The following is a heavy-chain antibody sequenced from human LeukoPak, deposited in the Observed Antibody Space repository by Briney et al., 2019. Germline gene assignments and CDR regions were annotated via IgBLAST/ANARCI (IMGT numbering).Heavy chain of an antibody. D-gene: IGHD1-26*01. CDR2: ISSDGSGK. CDR1: GFTFSTYW. Sequence: PGGSLRLSCAASGFTFSTYWMTWIRQAPGKGLEWVASISSDGSGKYYMDSVKGRFTISRDNAKNSLFLQMSSLGAEDTAVYHCGRVRPGDADYWGQGTLVTVSS. CDR3: GRVRPGDADY. V-gene: IGHV3-7*01. J-gene: IGHJ4*02.